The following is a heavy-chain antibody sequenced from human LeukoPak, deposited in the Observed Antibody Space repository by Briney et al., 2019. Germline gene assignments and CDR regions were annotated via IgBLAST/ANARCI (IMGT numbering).Heavy chain of an antibody. CDR3: ARVLTGSWDWFDP. V-gene: IGHV3-74*01. CDR2: INSDGSTT. J-gene: IGHJ5*02. D-gene: IGHD2-8*02. CDR1: GFPFRSYW. Sequence: GGSLRLSFAASGFPFRSYWMHWVRPAPGKGLVWVSRINSDGSTTSYADSGKGRFTISRDNAKNTLYLQMNSLRAEDTAVYYCARVLTGSWDWFDPWGQGTLVTVSS.